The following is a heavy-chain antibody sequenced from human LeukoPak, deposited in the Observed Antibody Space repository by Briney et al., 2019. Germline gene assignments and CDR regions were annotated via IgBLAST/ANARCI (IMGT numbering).Heavy chain of an antibody. Sequence: PGGSLRLSCAASGFTFDDYAMHWVRQAQEKGLEWVSGISWNSDNIGYADSVKGRFTISRDNSKNTLYLQMNSLRTEDTAVYYCAKLSDTLQPDSSGYFGYYYWGQGTLVTVSS. CDR1: GFTFDDYA. D-gene: IGHD3-22*01. V-gene: IGHV3-9*01. J-gene: IGHJ4*02. CDR2: ISWNSDNI. CDR3: AKLSDTLQPDSSGYFGYYY.